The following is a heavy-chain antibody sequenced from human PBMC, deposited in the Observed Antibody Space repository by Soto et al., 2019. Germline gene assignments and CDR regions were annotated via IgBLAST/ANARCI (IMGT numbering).Heavy chain of an antibody. D-gene: IGHD1-1*01. CDR3: ARVRDGYNWKEGFDY. J-gene: IGHJ4*02. V-gene: IGHV1-69*13. CDR2: IIPIFGTA. CDR1: GGTFGSYA. Sequence: GASVKVSCKASGGTFGSYAISWVRQAPGQGLEWMGGIIPIFGTANYAQKFQGRVTITADESTSTAYMELSSLRSEDTAVYYCARVRDGYNWKEGFDYWGQGTLVTVSS.